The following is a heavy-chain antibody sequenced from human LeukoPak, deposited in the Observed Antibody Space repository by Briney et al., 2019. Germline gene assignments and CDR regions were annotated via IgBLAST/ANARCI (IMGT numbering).Heavy chain of an antibody. V-gene: IGHV3-66*02. Sequence: GGSLRLSCAASGFTVSSNYMSWVRQAPGKGLELVSVIYSGGSTYYADSVKGRFTISRDNSKNTLYLQMNSLRAEDTAVYYCARDFTYYYDSSGLDPWGQGTLVTVSS. CDR1: GFTVSSNY. CDR2: IYSGGST. CDR3: ARDFTYYYDSSGLDP. J-gene: IGHJ5*02. D-gene: IGHD3-22*01.